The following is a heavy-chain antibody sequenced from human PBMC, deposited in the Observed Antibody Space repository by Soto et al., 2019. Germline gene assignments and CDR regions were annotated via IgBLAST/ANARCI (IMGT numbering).Heavy chain of an antibody. CDR2: IWYDGSNK. CDR1: GFTFSSYG. J-gene: IGHJ6*02. V-gene: IGHV3-33*01. D-gene: IGHD2-8*01. CDR3: ARDEVLVATQYYYGMDV. Sequence: QVQLVESGGGVVQPGRSLRLSCAASGFTFSSYGMHWVRQAPGKGLEWVAVIWYDGSNKYYADSVKGRFTISRDNSKNTLYLQMNSLRAEDTVVYYCARDEVLVATQYYYGMDVWGQGTTVTVSS.